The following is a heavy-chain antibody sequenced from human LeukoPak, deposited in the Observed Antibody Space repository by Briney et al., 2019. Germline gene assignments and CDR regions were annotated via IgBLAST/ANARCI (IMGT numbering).Heavy chain of an antibody. V-gene: IGHV3-74*01. Sequence: GGSLRLSCAASGFTFSSYWIHWVRQAPGKGLVWVSHIKSDGSATGYADSVKGRFTISRDNAKNTVYLQTNSLRDEDTAVYYCVRDSSKWYYDFWGQGSLVTVSS. CDR1: GFTFSSYW. J-gene: IGHJ4*02. CDR2: IKSDGSAT. D-gene: IGHD6-13*01. CDR3: VRDSSKWYYDF.